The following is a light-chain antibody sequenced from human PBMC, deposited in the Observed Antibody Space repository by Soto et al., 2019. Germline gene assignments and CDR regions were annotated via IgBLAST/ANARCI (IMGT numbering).Light chain of an antibody. CDR1: QSISSD. J-gene: IGKJ4*01. Sequence: DIQMTQSPSSLSASVGDRVTITCRASQSISSDLNWYQQKPGKAPKLLIYAASSLQSGVPSRFSGSGSGTDFTLTISSLQPEDFATYYCQQSYSTAVTFGGGTKVEIK. V-gene: IGKV1-39*01. CDR3: QQSYSTAVT. CDR2: AAS.